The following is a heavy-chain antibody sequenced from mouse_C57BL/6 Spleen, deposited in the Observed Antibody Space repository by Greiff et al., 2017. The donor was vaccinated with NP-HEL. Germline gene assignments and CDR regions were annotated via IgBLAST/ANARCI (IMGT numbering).Heavy chain of an antibody. CDR2: ISSGGDYI. V-gene: IGHV5-9-1*02. CDR3: TRDGYSPWFAY. J-gene: IGHJ3*01. Sequence: EVMLVESGEGLVKPGGSLKLSCAASGFTFSSYAMSWVRQTPEKRLEWVAYISSGGDYIYYADTVKGRFTISRDNARNTLYLQMSSLKSEDTAMYYCTRDGYSPWFAYWGQGTLVTVSA. D-gene: IGHD2-3*01. CDR1: GFTFSSYA.